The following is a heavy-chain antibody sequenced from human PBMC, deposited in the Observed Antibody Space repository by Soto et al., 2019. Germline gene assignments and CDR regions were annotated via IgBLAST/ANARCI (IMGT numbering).Heavy chain of an antibody. CDR3: ARGGNYPDAFDI. CDR1: GFTFSSYA. Sequence: LRLSCAASGFTFSSYAMHWVRQAPGKGLEWVAVISYDGSNKYYADSVKGRFTISRDNSKNTLYLQTNSLRAEDTAVYYCARGGNYPDAFDIWGQGTMVTGSS. D-gene: IGHD1-7*01. CDR2: ISYDGSNK. V-gene: IGHV3-30-3*01. J-gene: IGHJ3*02.